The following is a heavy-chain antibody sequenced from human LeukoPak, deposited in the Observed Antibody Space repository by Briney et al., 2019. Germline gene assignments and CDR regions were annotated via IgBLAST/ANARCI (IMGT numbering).Heavy chain of an antibody. J-gene: IGHJ6*03. CDR2: IYTSGST. D-gene: IGHD2-2*01. CDR1: GGSISSYY. Sequence: PSETLSLTCTVSGGSISSYYWSWIRQPAGKGLEWIGRIYTSGSTNYNPFLKSRVTMSVDTSKNQFSLKLSSVTAADTAVYYCARDLSVVVPAAIFRYMDVWGKGTTVTVSS. CDR3: ARDLSVVVPAAIFRYMDV. V-gene: IGHV4-4*07.